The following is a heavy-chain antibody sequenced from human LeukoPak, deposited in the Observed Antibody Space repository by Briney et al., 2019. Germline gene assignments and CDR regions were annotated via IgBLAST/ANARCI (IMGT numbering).Heavy chain of an antibody. D-gene: IGHD1-26*01. Sequence: PGGCLRLSCAASGFNFSSYGMHWVRQAPGKGLEWVAVIWYDGSNKYYADSVKGRFTISRDNSKNTLYLQMNSLRAEDTAVYYCARRLVGIHDAFDIWGQGTMVTVSS. CDR1: GFNFSSYG. CDR3: ARRLVGIHDAFDI. CDR2: IWYDGSNK. V-gene: IGHV3-33*01. J-gene: IGHJ3*02.